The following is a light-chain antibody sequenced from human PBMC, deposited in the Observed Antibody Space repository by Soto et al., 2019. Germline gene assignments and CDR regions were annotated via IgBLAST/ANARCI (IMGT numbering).Light chain of an antibody. V-gene: IGLV2-14*01. CDR2: EVN. CDR1: SSDVGGYNY. CDR3: NSYTSTSTLVV. Sequence: QSVLTQPASVSGSPGQSITISCTGTSSDVGGYNYVSWYQQHPGKAPKLMIYEVNNRPSGVSNRFSGSKSGNTASLTISGLQAEDEADYYCNSYTSTSTLVVFVGGTKVTVL. J-gene: IGLJ2*01.